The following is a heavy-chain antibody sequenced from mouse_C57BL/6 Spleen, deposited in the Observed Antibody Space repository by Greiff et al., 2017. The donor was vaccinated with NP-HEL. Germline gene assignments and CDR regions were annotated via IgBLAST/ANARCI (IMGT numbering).Heavy chain of an antibody. V-gene: IGHV1-81*01. CDR2: IYPRSGNT. CDR3: ARGEEITTVVDWYFDV. D-gene: IGHD1-1*01. CDR1: GYTFTSYG. J-gene: IGHJ1*03. Sequence: QVQVVESGAELARPGASVKLSCKASGYTFTSYGISWVKQRTGQGLEWIGEIYPRSGNTYYNEKFKGKATLTADKSSSTAYMELRSLTSEDSAVYFCARGEEITTVVDWYFDVWGTGTTVTVSS.